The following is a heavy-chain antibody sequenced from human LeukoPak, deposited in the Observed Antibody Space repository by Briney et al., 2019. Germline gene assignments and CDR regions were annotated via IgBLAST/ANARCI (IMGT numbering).Heavy chain of an antibody. CDR2: INPNSGGT. J-gene: IGHJ4*02. V-gene: IGHV1-2*02. CDR3: ARGEPIYDSSGYYSAVIDY. D-gene: IGHD3-22*01. Sequence: GASVTVSCKSSVYTFTVYYMHWVRQAPGQGLEWMGWINPNSGGTNYAQKFQGRVTMTRDTSISTAYMELSRLRSDDTAVYYCARGEPIYDSSGYYSAVIDYWGQGTLVTVSS. CDR1: VYTFTVYY.